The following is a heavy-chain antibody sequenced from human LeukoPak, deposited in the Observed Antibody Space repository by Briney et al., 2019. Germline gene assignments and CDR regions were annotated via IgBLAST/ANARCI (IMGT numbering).Heavy chain of an antibody. V-gene: IGHV3-74*01. CDR3: AKDFAGDRDY. D-gene: IGHD4-17*01. CDR1: GFIFRNYW. Sequence: GGSLRLSCAASGFIFRNYWMHWVRQAPGKGLVWVARINPNGMTTTYTDSVKGRFTISRDNAKNTLYLQMNSLRAEDTAVYYCAKDFAGDRDYWGQGTLVTVSS. CDR2: INPNGMTT. J-gene: IGHJ4*02.